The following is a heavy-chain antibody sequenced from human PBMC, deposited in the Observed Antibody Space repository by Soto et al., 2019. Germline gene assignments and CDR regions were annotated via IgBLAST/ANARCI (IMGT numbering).Heavy chain of an antibody. CDR1: GASISSGAYF. V-gene: IGHV4-31*03. Sequence: QVQLQGSGPRLVKPSQTLSLTCSVSGASISSGAYFWTWIRHHPGKGLEWIGYIYYSVSTHYTDHSSSLQSRVTVAVDTSQTLFSLRLTSLAAADTATYYCARDRGPDPYFQTSRRDYAYAMDVWGQGPTVIVSS. CDR3: ARDRGPDPYFQTSRRDYAYAMDV. CDR2: IYYSVST. J-gene: IGHJ6*02. D-gene: IGHD3-9*01.